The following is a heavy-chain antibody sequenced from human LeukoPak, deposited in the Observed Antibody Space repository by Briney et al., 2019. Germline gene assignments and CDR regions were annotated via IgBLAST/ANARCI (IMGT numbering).Heavy chain of an antibody. Sequence: PETLSLTCTVSGGSISSYYWSWIRQPPGKGLEWIGYIYYSGSTNYNPSLKSRVTISVDTSKNQFSLKLSSVTAADTAVYYRARQDYYDSSGYCDAFDIWGQGTMVTVSS. CDR2: IYYSGST. V-gene: IGHV4-59*08. J-gene: IGHJ3*02. CDR1: GGSISSYY. CDR3: ARQDYYDSSGYCDAFDI. D-gene: IGHD3-22*01.